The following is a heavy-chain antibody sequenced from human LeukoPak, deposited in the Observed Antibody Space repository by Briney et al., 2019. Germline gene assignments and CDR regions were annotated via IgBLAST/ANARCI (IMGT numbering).Heavy chain of an antibody. CDR2: IRYDGSNK. J-gene: IGHJ4*02. CDR1: GFTFSSYG. V-gene: IGHV3-30*02. D-gene: IGHD6-6*01. Sequence: GGSLRLSCAASGFTFSSYGMHWVRQAPGKGLEWVAFIRYDGSNKYYADSVKGRFTISRDNSKNTLYLQMNSLRAEDTAVYYCAKATTLTRMYSSSAGPLDYWGQGTLVTVSS. CDR3: AKATTLTRMYSSSAGPLDY.